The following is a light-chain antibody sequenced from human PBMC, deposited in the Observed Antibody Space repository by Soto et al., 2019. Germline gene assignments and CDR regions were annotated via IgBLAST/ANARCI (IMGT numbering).Light chain of an antibody. CDR3: QQGYGNPLT. Sequence: DIQVTQSPSSLSASVGDRVTINCRASQSISNSLNWYQQKPGKAPKLLIYGASSVQSGVPSRFRGSGSGTDFTLTISSLQPEDFATYYCQQGYGNPLTFGGGTKVEIK. CDR2: GAS. CDR1: QSISNS. V-gene: IGKV1-39*01. J-gene: IGKJ4*01.